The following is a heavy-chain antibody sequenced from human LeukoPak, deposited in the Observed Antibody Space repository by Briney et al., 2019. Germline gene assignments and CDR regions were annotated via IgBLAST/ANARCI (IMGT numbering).Heavy chain of an antibody. CDR1: GFTVSSNY. D-gene: IGHD3-3*01. J-gene: IGHJ6*03. V-gene: IGHV3-53*05. CDR2: IYSGGST. CDR3: AKEGITIFGRYYYYMDV. Sequence: GGSLRLSCAASGFTVSSNYMSWVRQAPGKGLEWVSVIYSGGSTYYADSVKGRFTISRDNSKNTLYLQMNSLRAEDTAVYYCAKEGITIFGRYYYYMDVWGKGTTVTVSS.